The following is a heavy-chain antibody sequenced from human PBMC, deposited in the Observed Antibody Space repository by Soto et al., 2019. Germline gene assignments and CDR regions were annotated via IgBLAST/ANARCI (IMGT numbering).Heavy chain of an antibody. CDR2: ISWNSGSI. V-gene: IGHV3-9*01. CDR1: GFTFDDYA. Sequence: EVQLVESGGGLVQPGRSLRLSCAASGFTFDDYAMHWVRQAPGKGLEWVSGISWNSGSIGYADSVKGRFTISRDNAKKSLYLQMNSLRAEDTALYYCAKDIRTYGDSPFDAFDIWGQGTMVTVSS. J-gene: IGHJ3*02. D-gene: IGHD4-17*01. CDR3: AKDIRTYGDSPFDAFDI.